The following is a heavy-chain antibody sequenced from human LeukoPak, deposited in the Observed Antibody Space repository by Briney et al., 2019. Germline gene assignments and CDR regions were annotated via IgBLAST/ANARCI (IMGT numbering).Heavy chain of an antibody. CDR3: ARVRVVAAQPDAFDI. CDR1: GGSISSSSYY. CDR2: IYYSGST. V-gene: IGHV4-39*07. J-gene: IGHJ3*02. D-gene: IGHD2-15*01. Sequence: SETLSLTCTVSGGSISSSSYYWGWIRQPPGKGLEWIGSIYYSGSTYYNPSLKSRVTISVDTSKNQFSLKLSSVTAADTAVYYCARVRVVAAQPDAFDIWGQGTMVTVSS.